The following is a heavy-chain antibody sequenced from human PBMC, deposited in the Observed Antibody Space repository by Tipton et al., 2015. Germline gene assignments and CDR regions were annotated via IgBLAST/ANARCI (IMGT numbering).Heavy chain of an antibody. CDR3: ARLTVMVSGPPDY. CDR2: ISAYSGNT. J-gene: IGHJ4*02. D-gene: IGHD2-8*01. CDR1: GYTFTSYD. Sequence: QLVQSGAEVKKPGASVKVSCKASGYTFTSYDINWVRQATGQGLEWMGWISAYSGNTNYAEKFQGRVTMTTDTSTSTAYMELRSLRSDDTAVYYCARLTVMVSGPPDYWGQGILVTVSS. V-gene: IGHV1-18*01.